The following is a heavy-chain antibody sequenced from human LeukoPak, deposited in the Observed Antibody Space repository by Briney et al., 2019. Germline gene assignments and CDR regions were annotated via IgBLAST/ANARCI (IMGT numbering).Heavy chain of an antibody. CDR3: ARSAVSRAYCGGDCYSFDY. D-gene: IGHD2-21*01. V-gene: IGHV4-30-2*01. Sequence: SETLSLTCTVSGGSISSGGYYWGWLRQPPGKGLEWIGYIYHSGSTYYNPSLKSRITISVDRSKNQFSLKLSSVTAADTAVYYCARSAVSRAYCGGDCYSFDYWGQGTLVTVSS. J-gene: IGHJ4*02. CDR1: GGSISSGGYY. CDR2: IYHSGST.